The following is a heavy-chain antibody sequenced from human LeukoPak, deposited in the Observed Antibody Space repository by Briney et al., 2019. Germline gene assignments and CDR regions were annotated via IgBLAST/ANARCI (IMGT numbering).Heavy chain of an antibody. CDR2: MNPNSGNT. CDR1: GYTFTSYD. J-gene: IGHJ5*02. Sequence: GSVKVSCKASGYTFTSYDINWVRPATGQGLEWVGWMNPNSGNTGYAHKFQGRVTMTRTTSINTAYMERSSLRSEDTAVYYCARVLQDSSSWYGQNWFDPWGEGTLVTVSS. CDR3: ARVLQDSSSWYGQNWFDP. D-gene: IGHD6-13*01. V-gene: IGHV1-8*01.